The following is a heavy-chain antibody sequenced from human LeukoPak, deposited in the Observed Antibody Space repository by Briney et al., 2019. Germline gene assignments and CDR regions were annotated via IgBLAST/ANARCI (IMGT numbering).Heavy chain of an antibody. D-gene: IGHD4-11*01. V-gene: IGHV3-33*01. J-gene: IGHJ6*03. CDR2: IWYDGSNK. CDR3: ARGAYTMGYYYMDV. Sequence: GRSLRLSCAASGFTFSSYGMHWVRQAPGKGPEWVAVIWYDGSNKYYADSVKGRFTISRDNSKNTLHLQMNSLRAEDTAVYYCARGAYTMGYYYMDVWGKGTTVTVSS. CDR1: GFTFSSYG.